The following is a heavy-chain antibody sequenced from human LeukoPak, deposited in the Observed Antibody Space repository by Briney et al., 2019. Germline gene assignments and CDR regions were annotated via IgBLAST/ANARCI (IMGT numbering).Heavy chain of an antibody. CDR3: ARDAVGGWANY. CDR2: IKQDGSEK. J-gene: IGHJ4*02. CDR1: GFTFSSYW. Sequence: GGSLILSCAASGFTFSSYWMSWVRQAPGKGLEWVANIKQDGSEKYYVDSVKGRFTISRDNAKNSLYLQMNSLRAEDTAVYYCARDAVGGWANYWGQGTLVTVSS. V-gene: IGHV3-7*01. D-gene: IGHD6-19*01.